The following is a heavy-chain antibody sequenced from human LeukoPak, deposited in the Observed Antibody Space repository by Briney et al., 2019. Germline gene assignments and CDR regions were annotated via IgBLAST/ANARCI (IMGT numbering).Heavy chain of an antibody. CDR1: GFTFSDYY. CDR3: ARLRGNIAFDI. Sequence: GGSLRLSCEASGFTFSDYYMSWIRQAPGKGLEWVSYISSSSSYTNYADSVKGRFAISRDNSKNTLDLQMSSLRPEDTALYYCARLRGNIAFDIWGQGTMVTVSS. V-gene: IGHV3-11*06. J-gene: IGHJ3*02. CDR2: ISSSSSYT.